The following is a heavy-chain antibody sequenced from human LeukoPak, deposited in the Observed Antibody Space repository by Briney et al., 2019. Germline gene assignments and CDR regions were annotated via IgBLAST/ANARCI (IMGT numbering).Heavy chain of an antibody. Sequence: SETLSLTCTVSGGSISSYYWSWIRQPPGKGLEWIGYIYYSGSTNYNPSLKSRVTISVDTSKNQFSLKLSSVTAADTAVYFCARDLVAAAGLDSWGQGTLVTVSS. D-gene: IGHD6-13*01. CDR1: GGSISSYY. CDR2: IYYSGST. CDR3: ARDLVAAAGLDS. J-gene: IGHJ4*02. V-gene: IGHV4-59*01.